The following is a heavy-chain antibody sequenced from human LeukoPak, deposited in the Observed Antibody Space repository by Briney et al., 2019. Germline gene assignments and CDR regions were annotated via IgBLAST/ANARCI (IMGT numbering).Heavy chain of an antibody. CDR2: MNPNSGDT. V-gene: IGHV1-8*01. CDR3: ARGPGGTGSLFDY. CDR1: GYTFTSYD. Sequence: ASVKVSXKASGYTFTSYDINWVRQAPGQGLEWMGWMNPNSGDTGYVQKFQGRVTMTRSTSISTAYMELSSLRSEDTAVYFCARGPGGTGSLFDYWGQGTPVTVSS. J-gene: IGHJ4*02. D-gene: IGHD7-27*01.